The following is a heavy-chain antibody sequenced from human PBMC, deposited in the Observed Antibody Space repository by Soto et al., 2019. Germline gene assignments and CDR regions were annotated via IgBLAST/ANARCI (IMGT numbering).Heavy chain of an antibody. CDR3: ARRGYGSRWPNVYMDV. D-gene: IGHD6-13*01. CDR2: ISNNGAHT. CDR1: GFTFSNYE. V-gene: IGHV3-64*01. Sequence: ESGGGLVQPGGSLSLSCAASGFTFSNYEMHWVRQAPGKGLEYVSGISNNGAHTDYAKSVKGRFTISRDNSENTLYLQMGSLRAEDMALYYCARRGYGSRWPNVYMDVWGKGTTFTVSS. J-gene: IGHJ6*03.